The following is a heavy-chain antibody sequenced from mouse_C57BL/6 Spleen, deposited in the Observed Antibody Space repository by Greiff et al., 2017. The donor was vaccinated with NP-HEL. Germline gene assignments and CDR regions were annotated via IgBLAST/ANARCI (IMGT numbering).Heavy chain of an antibody. Sequence: VMLVESGPGLVQPSQSLSITCTVSGFSLTSYGVHWVRQSPGKGLEWLGVIWSGGSTDYNAAFISRLSISKDNSKSQVFFKMNSLQADDTAIYYCAREFGYDSAWFAYWGQGTLVTVSA. D-gene: IGHD2-2*01. CDR2: IWSGGST. V-gene: IGHV2-2*01. J-gene: IGHJ3*01. CDR1: GFSLTSYG. CDR3: AREFGYDSAWFAY.